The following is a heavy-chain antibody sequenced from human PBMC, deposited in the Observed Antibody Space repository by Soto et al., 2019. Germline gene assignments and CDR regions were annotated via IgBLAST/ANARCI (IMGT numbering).Heavy chain of an antibody. CDR2: IDPSDSYT. V-gene: IGHV5-10-1*01. CDR1: GYSFTSYW. D-gene: IGHD6-19*01. J-gene: IGHJ3*02. CDR3: ARTGYSSGWYRSPAFDI. Sequence: PGESLKISCKGSGYSFTSYWISWVRQMPGKGLEWMGRIDPSDSYTNYSPSFQGHVTISADKSISTAYLQWSSLKASDTAMYYCARTGYSSGWYRSPAFDIWGQGTMVTVS.